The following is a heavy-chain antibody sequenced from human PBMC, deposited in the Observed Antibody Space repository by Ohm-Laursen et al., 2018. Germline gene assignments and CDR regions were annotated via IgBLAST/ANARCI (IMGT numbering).Heavy chain of an antibody. CDR1: GFSFSDYF. CDR3: ARNSSTWGRSVDY. D-gene: IGHD2-2*01. J-gene: IGHJ4*02. CDR2: ISSSGSFI. Sequence: SLRLSCAASGFSFSDYFMSWIRQASGKGLEWISFISSSGSFIYYADSVKGRFTVSRDNAKNSLFLQMNSLRAEDTAVYYCARNSSTWGRSVDYWGQGALVTVSS. V-gene: IGHV3-11*01.